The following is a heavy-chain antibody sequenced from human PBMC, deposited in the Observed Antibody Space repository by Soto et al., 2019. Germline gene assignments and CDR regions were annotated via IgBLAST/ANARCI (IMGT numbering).Heavy chain of an antibody. CDR3: ARQRVGVPAAIDY. J-gene: IGHJ4*02. D-gene: IGHD2-2*01. V-gene: IGHV4-39*01. CDR1: GGSISSSSYY. CDR2: IYYSGST. Sequence: QLQLQESGPGLVKPSETLSLTCTVSGGSISSSSYYWGWIRQPPGKGLEWIGSIYYSGSTYYNPSLKSRVPISVDTSKNQFSLKLSSVTAADTAVYYCARQRVGVPAAIDYWGQGTLVTVSS.